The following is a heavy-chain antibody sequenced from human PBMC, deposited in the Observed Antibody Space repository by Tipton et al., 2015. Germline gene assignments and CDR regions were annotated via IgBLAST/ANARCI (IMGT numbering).Heavy chain of an antibody. J-gene: IGHJ5*02. D-gene: IGHD3-10*01. CDR1: GGSISSGGYY. V-gene: IGHV4-31*01. Sequence: TLSLTCTVSGGSISSGGYYWSWIRQHPGKGLEWIGYINYSGTTYYSPSLKSQVSISLDTSKNQFSLTLSSVTAADTAVYYCARAVVRGVIIPNWFDPWGQGTLVTVSS. CDR2: INYSGTT. CDR3: ARAVVRGVIIPNWFDP.